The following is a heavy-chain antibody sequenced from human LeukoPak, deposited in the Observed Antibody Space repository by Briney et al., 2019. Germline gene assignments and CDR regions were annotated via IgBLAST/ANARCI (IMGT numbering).Heavy chain of an antibody. V-gene: IGHV4-4*02. CDR1: RGSISSSNW. D-gene: IGHD1-7*01. CDR3: ARSRTQMTHVDY. J-gene: IGHJ4*02. Sequence: PSETLSLTCAVSRGSISSSNWWSWVRQPPGKGLEWIGEIYHSGSTNYNPSLKSRVTISVDTSKNQFSLKLSSVTAADTAVYYCARSRTQMTHVDYWGQGTLVTVSS. CDR2: IYHSGST.